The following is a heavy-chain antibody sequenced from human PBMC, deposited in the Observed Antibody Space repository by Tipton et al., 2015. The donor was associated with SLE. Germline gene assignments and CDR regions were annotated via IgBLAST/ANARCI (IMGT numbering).Heavy chain of an antibody. D-gene: IGHD3-10*01. CDR3: ARGTYGSGSYNFDY. CDR2: IYHNGSP. J-gene: IGHJ4*02. V-gene: IGHV4-31*03. CDR1: GGSLSSGAYF. Sequence: TLSLTCTVSGGSLSSGAYFWSWIRQHPGKDLEWIGYIYHNGSPYYNSSLKSRLTISVDTSKNQFSLKLSSVTAADTAVYYCARGTYGSGSYNFDYWGQGTLVTVSS.